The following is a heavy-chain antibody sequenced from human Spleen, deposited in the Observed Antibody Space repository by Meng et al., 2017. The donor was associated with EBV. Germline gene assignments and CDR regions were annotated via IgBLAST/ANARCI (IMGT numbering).Heavy chain of an antibody. CDR2: INHAGNT. Sequence: HVPRQQWGEALLKLAETLTLTCVCYGQSRTDYYWSWIRQPPGRGLEWIGEINHAGNTYLHPSLKNRVTLSVDTSKNQFSLKLKSLTAADTAVYYCARGHTLMYLSSSRAPSFWGQGTLVTVSS. CDR1: GQSRTDYY. V-gene: IGHV4-34*02. D-gene: IGHD2-2*01. J-gene: IGHJ4*02. CDR3: ARGHTLMYLSSSRAPSF.